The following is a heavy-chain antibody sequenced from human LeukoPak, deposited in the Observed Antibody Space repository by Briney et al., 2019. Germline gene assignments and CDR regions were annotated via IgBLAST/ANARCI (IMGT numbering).Heavy chain of an antibody. CDR2: IYYSGST. CDR1: GGSMKSYY. Sequence: PSETLSLTCTVSGGSMKSYYWNWIRQPPGKGLEWIGYIYYSGSTNYNPSLKSRVTISVDTSKNQFSLKLTSVPAADTAIYYCARVGGMLTINNEAFDIWGQGTVVTVS. V-gene: IGHV4-59*01. D-gene: IGHD5-24*01. CDR3: ARVGGMLTINNEAFDI. J-gene: IGHJ3*02.